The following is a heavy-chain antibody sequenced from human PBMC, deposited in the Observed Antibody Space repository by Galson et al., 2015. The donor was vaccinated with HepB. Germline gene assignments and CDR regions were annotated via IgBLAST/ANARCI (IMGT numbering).Heavy chain of an antibody. D-gene: IGHD6-19*01. CDR1: GFTFSGHW. V-gene: IGHV3-48*01. J-gene: IGHJ4*02. CDR3: ARDVDTSGWYGGAHDS. Sequence: SLRLSCAASGFTFSGHWMHWVRQAPGKGLEWVSYINSSSSTIYYADSVMGRLTISRDNAKKSLYLQMSGLRAEDTAVYYCARDVDTSGWYGGAHDSWGQGTLVTVSS. CDR2: INSSSSTI.